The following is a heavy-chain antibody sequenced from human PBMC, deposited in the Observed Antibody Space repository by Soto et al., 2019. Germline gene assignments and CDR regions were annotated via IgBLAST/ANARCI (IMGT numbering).Heavy chain of an antibody. Sequence: ASVKVSCKASGYTFTGYYMHWVRQAPGQGLEWMGWINPNSGGTNYAQKFQGRVTMTRDTSISTAYMELSRLRSDDTAVYYCARDLSHSSGYYYDDYWGQGTLVTAPQ. CDR3: ARDLSHSSGYYYDDY. V-gene: IGHV1-2*02. CDR2: INPNSGGT. J-gene: IGHJ4*02. D-gene: IGHD3-22*01. CDR1: GYTFTGYY.